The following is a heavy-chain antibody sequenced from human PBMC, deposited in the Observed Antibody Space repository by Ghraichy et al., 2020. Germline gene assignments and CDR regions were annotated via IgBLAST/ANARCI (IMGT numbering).Heavy chain of an antibody. CDR1: GFTFSTSS. D-gene: IGHD6-13*01. J-gene: IGHJ4*02. V-gene: IGHV3-48*01. CDR2: ISITSTTI. CDR3: ATEIAAGGENY. Sequence: LSLTCAASGFTFSTSSMNWVRQAPGKGLEWVSYISITSTTIYYADSVKGRFTISRDNAKNSLYLQMNSLRAEDTAVYYCATEIAAGGENYWGQGTLVTVS.